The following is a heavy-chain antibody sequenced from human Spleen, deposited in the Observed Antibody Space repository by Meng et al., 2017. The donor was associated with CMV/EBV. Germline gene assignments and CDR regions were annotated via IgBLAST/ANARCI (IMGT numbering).Heavy chain of an antibody. Sequence: LSCAAYGFTFTNYYMSWVRQAPGKALEWVSSISSGGRTIYYAGSVKGRFTISRDNTKNSLFLEMNSLRVEDTAVYYCATDVAPFDPWGQGTLVTVSS. CDR3: ATDVAPFDP. J-gene: IGHJ5*02. D-gene: IGHD2-21*01. CDR1: GFTFTNYY. CDR2: ISSGGRTI. V-gene: IGHV3-11*04.